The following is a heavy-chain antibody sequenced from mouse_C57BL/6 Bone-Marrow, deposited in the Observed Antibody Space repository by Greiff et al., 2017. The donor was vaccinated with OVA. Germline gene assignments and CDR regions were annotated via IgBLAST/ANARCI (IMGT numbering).Heavy chain of an antibody. CDR1: GFTFSDFY. J-gene: IGHJ2*01. CDR3: ARDGPYGNFDY. Sequence: DVKLVESGGGLVQSGRSLRLSCATSGFTFSDFYMEWVRQAPGKGLEWIAASRNKANDYTTEYSASVKGRFIVSRDTSQSILYLQMNALRAEDTAIYYCARDGPYGNFDYWGQGTTLTVSS. D-gene: IGHD2-1*01. V-gene: IGHV7-1*01. CDR2: SRNKANDYTT.